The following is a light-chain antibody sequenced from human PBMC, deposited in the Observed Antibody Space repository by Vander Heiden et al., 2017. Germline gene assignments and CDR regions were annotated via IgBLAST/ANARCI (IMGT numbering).Light chain of an antibody. V-gene: IGKV3-15*01. Sequence: EIVMTQSPATLSVSPVESATLSCRASQSVTSNLAWYQQKPGQAPRLLIYGASTRATGIPARFSGSGSGTEFTLTISSLQSEDFAVYYCQQYNNWPLYTFGQGTKLEIK. CDR1: QSVTSN. CDR3: QQYNNWPLYT. CDR2: GAS. J-gene: IGKJ2*01.